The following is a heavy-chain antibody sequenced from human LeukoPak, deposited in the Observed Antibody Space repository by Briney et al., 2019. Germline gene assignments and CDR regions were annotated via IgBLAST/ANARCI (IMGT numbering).Heavy chain of an antibody. CDR3: ARDQWLVQGYFDY. V-gene: IGHV1-18*01. J-gene: IGHJ4*02. D-gene: IGHD6-19*01. Sequence: SVKVSLKASWFTLSSYGISLGRQGPGPRVEWVGWISAYNGNTNYAQKLQGRVTMTTDTSTSTAYMELRSLRSDDTAVYHCARDQWLVQGYFDYWGQGTLVTVSS. CDR2: ISAYNGNT. CDR1: WFTLSSYG.